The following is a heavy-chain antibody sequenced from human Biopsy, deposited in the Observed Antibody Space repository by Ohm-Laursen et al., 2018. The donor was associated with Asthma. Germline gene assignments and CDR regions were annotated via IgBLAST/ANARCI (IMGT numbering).Heavy chain of an antibody. CDR3: ASDFPKDYVRYNFQF. D-gene: IGHD4-17*01. Sequence: SVKVSCKISGYSLTDLSMHWVRQAPGQGLEWMGGHDHEEGGTVNAWRFQGRVTMTEDTSTDTAYMELSSLSSDDTAVYYCASDFPKDYVRYNFQFWGQGTLVIVSS. CDR2: HDHEEGGT. V-gene: IGHV1-24*01. CDR1: GYSLTDLS. J-gene: IGHJ4*02.